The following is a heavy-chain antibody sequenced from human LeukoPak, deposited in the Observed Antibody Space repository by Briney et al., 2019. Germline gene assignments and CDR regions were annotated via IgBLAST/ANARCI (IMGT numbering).Heavy chain of an antibody. CDR1: DGSISSHY. Sequence: SETLSLTCTVSDGSISSHYWSWIRQPPGKGLEWIGYIYYSGSTNYNPSLKSRVTISVDTSKNQFSLKLSSVTAADTAVYYCARVGYDFWSGYLYYFDYWGQGTLVTVSS. J-gene: IGHJ4*02. CDR2: IYYSGST. V-gene: IGHV4-59*11. CDR3: ARVGYDFWSGYLYYFDY. D-gene: IGHD3-3*01.